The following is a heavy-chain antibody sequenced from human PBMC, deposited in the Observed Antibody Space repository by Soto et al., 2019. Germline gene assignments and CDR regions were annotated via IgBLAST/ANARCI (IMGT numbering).Heavy chain of an antibody. CDR1: GCTFTSYG. V-gene: IGHV1-18*01. CDR2: ISAYNGNT. Sequence: GVSVKVSCKASGCTFTSYGIIWVRQAPGQGLEWMGWISAYNGNTNYAQKLQGRVTMTTDTSTSTAYMELRSLRSDDTAVYYCARDLPRYFAPAHYMDVWGKGTTVTVSS. CDR3: ARDLPRYFAPAHYMDV. J-gene: IGHJ6*03. D-gene: IGHD3-9*01.